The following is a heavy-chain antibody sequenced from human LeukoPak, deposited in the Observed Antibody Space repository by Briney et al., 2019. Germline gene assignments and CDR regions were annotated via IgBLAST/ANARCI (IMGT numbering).Heavy chain of an antibody. CDR1: GFPFSGYA. D-gene: IGHD3-22*01. CDR3: GRHRGPSLNSRGYFDY. Sequence: GGSLRLSCAASGFPFSGYAMHWVRQAPGKGLEWVAVMSHDGTNKYYADSVKGRFTISRDNSKNTLYLQMDSLRTEDTAVYYFGRHRGPSLNSRGYFDYGGREPLVTVP. J-gene: IGHJ4*02. CDR2: MSHDGTNK. V-gene: IGHV3-30-3*01.